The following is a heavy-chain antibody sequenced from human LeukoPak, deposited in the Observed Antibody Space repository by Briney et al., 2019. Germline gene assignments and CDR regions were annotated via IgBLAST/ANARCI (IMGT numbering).Heavy chain of an antibody. D-gene: IGHD6-13*01. CDR3: AKDNFDLDSSSSKGLYYFDY. V-gene: IGHV3-21*01. Sequence: KSGGSLRLSCVGSEFTFSSYSMTWVRQAPGKGLEWVSSIGGVSSSRYYADSVKGRFTISRDNSKNTLYLQMNSLRAEDTAVYYCAKDNFDLDSSSSKGLYYFDYWGQGTLVTVSS. J-gene: IGHJ4*02. CDR2: IGGVSSSR. CDR1: EFTFSSYS.